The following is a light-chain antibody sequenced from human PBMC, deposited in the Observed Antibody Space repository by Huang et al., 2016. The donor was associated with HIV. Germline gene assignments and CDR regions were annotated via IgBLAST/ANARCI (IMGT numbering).Light chain of an antibody. CDR3: QQYGNWPS. J-gene: IGKJ4*01. CDR2: GES. Sequence: EIVMTQSPATLSVSPGERATLSCRASQSVSSNLAWYQQKSGQAPRLLIYGESTRATGIPARFSCSGSGTECTLTISSLQSEDFAVYYCQQYGNWPSFGGGTRVEIK. CDR1: QSVSSN. V-gene: IGKV3-15*01.